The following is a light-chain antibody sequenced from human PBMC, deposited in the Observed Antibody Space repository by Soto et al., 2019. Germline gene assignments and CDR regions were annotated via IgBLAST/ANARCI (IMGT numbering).Light chain of an antibody. CDR1: QSISSY. CDR3: QHSSITFVA. J-gene: IGKJ5*01. V-gene: IGKV1-39*01. CDR2: AAS. Sequence: EIQGSQSRSYHRASVGEGVSVAFGASQSISSYLNWYQQKPGKAPKLLIYAASSLQSVVPTRFSGSGSVTDFSLPISSLQPEDVATYYCQHSSITFVAIGQGTRLEI.